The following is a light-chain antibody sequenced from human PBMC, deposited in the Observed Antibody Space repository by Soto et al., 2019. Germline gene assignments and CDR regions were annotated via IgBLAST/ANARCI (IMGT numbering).Light chain of an antibody. Sequence: DIQMTQSPSTLSASVGDRVTITCRASQSGSTWLAWYQQKPGKAPKILISKASSLESGVPSRFSGSGSGTEFTLTISSLQPDDVATYYCQQYNTDSRTFDQGTKVEIK. CDR2: KAS. CDR1: QSGSTW. J-gene: IGKJ4*01. V-gene: IGKV1-5*03. CDR3: QQYNTDSRT.